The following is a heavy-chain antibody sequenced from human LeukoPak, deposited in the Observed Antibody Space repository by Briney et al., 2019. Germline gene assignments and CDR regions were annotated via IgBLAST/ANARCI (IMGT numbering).Heavy chain of an antibody. D-gene: IGHD6-19*01. J-gene: IGHJ5*02. CDR2: ISAYNGNT. V-gene: IGHV1-18*01. Sequence: ASVKVSCKASGYTFTSYGITWVRQAPGQGLEWMGWISAYNGNTNYAQKLQGRVTMTTDTSTSTAYMELRSLRYDDTAVYYCARARGDRSGWTPTGNWFDPWGQGTLVTVSS. CDR3: ARARGDRSGWTPTGNWFDP. CDR1: GYTFTSYG.